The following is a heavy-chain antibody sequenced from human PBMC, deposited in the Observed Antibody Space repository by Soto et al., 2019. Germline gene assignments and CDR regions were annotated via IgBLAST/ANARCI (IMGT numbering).Heavy chain of an antibody. Sequence: PSETLSLTCAVSGGSISSSNWWSWVRQPPGKGLEWIGEIYHSGSTNYNPSLKSRVTISVDKSKNQFSLKLSSVTAADTAVYYCARVSVVTAIRYYYGMDVWGQGTTVTVSS. V-gene: IGHV4-4*02. CDR3: ARVSVVTAIRYYYGMDV. CDR1: GGSISSSNW. D-gene: IGHD2-21*02. J-gene: IGHJ6*02. CDR2: IYHSGST.